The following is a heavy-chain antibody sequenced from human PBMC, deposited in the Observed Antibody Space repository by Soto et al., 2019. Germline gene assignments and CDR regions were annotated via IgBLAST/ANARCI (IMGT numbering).Heavy chain of an antibody. CDR2: INAGNGNT. D-gene: IGHD6-13*01. J-gene: IGHJ6*02. V-gene: IGHV1-3*01. CDR1: GYTFTSYA. Sequence: QVQLVQSGAEVKKPGASVKVSCKASGYTFTSYAMHWVRQAPGQRLEWMGWINAGNGNTKNSQKFQGRVTITRDTSASTAYMELSSLRSEDTAVYYCARGVRPPYVAAAGFYYYYGMDVWGQGTTVTVSS. CDR3: ARGVRPPYVAAAGFYYYYGMDV.